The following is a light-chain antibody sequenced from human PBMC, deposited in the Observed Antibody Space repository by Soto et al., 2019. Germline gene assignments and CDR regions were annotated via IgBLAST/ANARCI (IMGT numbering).Light chain of an antibody. Sequence: EIVMTQSPATLSVSPGERATLSCRASQSISSKLAWYQHKPGQAPRLLIYDTSTRAAGIPARFSGSGSGTDFTLTISSLQSEDFAVYYCQQYNTWPPITFGQGTRLEIK. V-gene: IGKV3-15*01. CDR2: DTS. J-gene: IGKJ5*01. CDR3: QQYNTWPPIT. CDR1: QSISSK.